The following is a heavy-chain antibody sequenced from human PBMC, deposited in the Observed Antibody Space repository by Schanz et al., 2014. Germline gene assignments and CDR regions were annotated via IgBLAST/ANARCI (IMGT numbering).Heavy chain of an antibody. J-gene: IGHJ6*02. CDR1: GFSVSSNF. Sequence: VQLVESGGGVVQPGGSLRLSCAASGFSVSSNFMTWVRQAPGKGLEWVSAISSTGGSTYYADSVKGRFTISRDNSKNTLSLLVNSLRGEDTATYYCAKAFRTTKYYGMDVWGQGTTVTVS. CDR2: ISSTGGST. V-gene: IGHV3-23*04. D-gene: IGHD1-1*01. CDR3: AKAFRTTKYYGMDV.